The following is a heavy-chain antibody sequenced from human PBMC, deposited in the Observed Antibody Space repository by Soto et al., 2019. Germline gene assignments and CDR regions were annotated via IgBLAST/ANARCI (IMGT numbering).Heavy chain of an antibody. CDR3: ARQYGSGSFDY. CDR2: LYPGDSDI. D-gene: IGHD3-10*01. Sequence: PGESLKISCKCSGYSFPVYWIGWVRQMPGQGLEWMGILYPGDSDIRYNPSFQGQVTISADKSITTAYLQWSRLKASDTAMYYCARQYGSGSFDYWGQGTLVTGSS. J-gene: IGHJ4*02. V-gene: IGHV5-51*01. CDR1: GYSFPVYW.